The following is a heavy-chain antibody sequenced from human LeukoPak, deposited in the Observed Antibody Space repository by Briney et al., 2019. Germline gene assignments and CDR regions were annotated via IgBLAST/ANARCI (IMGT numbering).Heavy chain of an antibody. Sequence: SQTLSLTCTVSGGSISSSSYYWGWIRQPPGKGLEWIGSIYYSGSTYYNPSLKSRVTISVDTSKNQFSLKLSSVTAADTAVYYCARPSLYSGSRGAFDIWGQGTMVTVSS. CDR2: IYYSGST. D-gene: IGHD1-26*01. CDR3: ARPSLYSGSRGAFDI. J-gene: IGHJ3*02. V-gene: IGHV4-39*07. CDR1: GGSISSSSYY.